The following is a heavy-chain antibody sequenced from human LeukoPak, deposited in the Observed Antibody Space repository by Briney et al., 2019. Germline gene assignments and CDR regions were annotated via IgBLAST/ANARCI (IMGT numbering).Heavy chain of an antibody. Sequence: SETLCLTCTVSGGYISSSNYYWGWIRQPPGKGLEWIGSIYYSGSTYYNPSLKSRVTISVNTSKNQFSLKLISVTAADTAVFYCARHVSPSWGVDYWGQGTLVTVSS. CDR1: GGYISSSNYY. CDR2: IYYSGST. D-gene: IGHD2-2*01. CDR3: ARHVSPSWGVDY. V-gene: IGHV4-39*01. J-gene: IGHJ4*02.